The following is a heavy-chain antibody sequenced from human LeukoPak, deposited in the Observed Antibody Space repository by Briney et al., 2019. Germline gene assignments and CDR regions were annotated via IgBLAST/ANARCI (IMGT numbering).Heavy chain of an antibody. J-gene: IGHJ4*02. CDR1: GGTFSSYA. V-gene: IGHV1-69*04. CDR2: IIPILGIA. CDR3: AREKTSAFDSLTGDHGGLDY. D-gene: IGHD3-9*01. Sequence: GASVKVSCKASGGTFSSYAISWVRQAPGQGLEWMGRIIPILGIANYAQKFQGRVTITADKSTSTAYMELSSLRSEDTAVYYCAREKTSAFDSLTGDHGGLDYWGQGTLVTVSS.